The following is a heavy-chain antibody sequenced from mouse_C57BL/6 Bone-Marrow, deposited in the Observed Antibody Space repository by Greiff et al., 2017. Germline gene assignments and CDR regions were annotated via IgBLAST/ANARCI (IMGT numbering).Heavy chain of an antibody. J-gene: IGHJ3*01. Sequence: VQLQQSGPELVKPGASVKISCKASGYAFSSSWMNWVKQRPGKGLEWIGRIYPGDGDTNSNGKFKGKATLTADKSSSTAYMQLSSLTSEDYAVYCCAGGGGGFAYWGQGTLVTVSA. CDR3: AGGGGGFAY. V-gene: IGHV1-82*01. CDR2: IYPGDGDT. CDR1: GYAFSSSW.